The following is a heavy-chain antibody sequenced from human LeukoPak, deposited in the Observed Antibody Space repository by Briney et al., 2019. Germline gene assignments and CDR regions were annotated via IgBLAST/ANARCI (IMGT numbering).Heavy chain of an antibody. V-gene: IGHV1-8*01. CDR3: ARGLGYDFWSGYQTPPLDF. D-gene: IGHD3-3*01. CDR2: MNPNSGNT. J-gene: IGHJ4*02. Sequence: GASVAVSFKASGYTFTSYDINWVRQATGQGREGMGWMNPNSGNTGYAQKFQGRVTMTRNTSISTAYMELSSLRSEDTAVYYCARGLGYDFWSGYQTPPLDFWGRGTLVLVSS. CDR1: GYTFTSYD.